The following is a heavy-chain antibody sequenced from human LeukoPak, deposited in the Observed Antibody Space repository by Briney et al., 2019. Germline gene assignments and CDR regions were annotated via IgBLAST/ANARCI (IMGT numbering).Heavy chain of an antibody. J-gene: IGHJ3*02. D-gene: IGHD2-2*01. CDR3: AREGYCSSTSCYGRAFDI. Sequence: SVKVSCKASGGTFSSYAISWVRQAPGQGLEWMGGIIPIFGTANYAQKFQGRVTITTDESTSTAYMELSSLRSEDTAVYYCAREGYCSSTSCYGRAFDIWGQGTMVTVSS. CDR2: IIPIFGTA. V-gene: IGHV1-69*05. CDR1: GGTFSSYA.